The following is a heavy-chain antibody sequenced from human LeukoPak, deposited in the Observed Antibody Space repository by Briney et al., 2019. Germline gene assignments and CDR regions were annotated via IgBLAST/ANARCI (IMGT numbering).Heavy chain of an antibody. CDR1: GYTFNIYG. CDR2: ISTYNGNT. D-gene: IGHD3-10*01. V-gene: IGHV1-18*01. Sequence: ASVKVSCKASGYTFNIYGIIWVRQAPGQGLEWVGWISTYNGNTNYAPNIQDRVTMTTDTSMSTAYMELRSLRSDDTAVYYCGRALLGGSDIYTPFSYWGRGTLVTVSS. J-gene: IGHJ4*02. CDR3: GRALLGGSDIYTPFSY.